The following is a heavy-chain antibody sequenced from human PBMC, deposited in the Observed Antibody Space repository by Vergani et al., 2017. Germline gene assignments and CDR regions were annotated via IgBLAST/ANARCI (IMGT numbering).Heavy chain of an antibody. J-gene: IGHJ6*02. CDR2: IYYSGST. CDR1: GGSISSYY. V-gene: IGHV4-59*12. D-gene: IGHD5-18*01. Sequence: QVQLQESGPGLVKPSETLSLTCTVSGGSISSYYWSWIRQPPGKGLEWIGYIYYSGSTNYNPSLKSRVTISVDTSKNQFSLKLSSVTAADTAVYYCARDVGYSYGRISGMDVWGQGTTVTVSS. CDR3: ARDVGYSYGRISGMDV.